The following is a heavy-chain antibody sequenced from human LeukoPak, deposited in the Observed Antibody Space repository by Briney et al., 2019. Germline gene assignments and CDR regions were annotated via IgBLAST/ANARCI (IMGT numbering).Heavy chain of an antibody. CDR1: GFTFSSYG. CDR2: IWYDGSNK. J-gene: IGHJ4*02. CDR3: ARDLYYYDSSGYEPFDY. Sequence: GGSLRLSCAASGFTFSSYGMHWVRQAPGKGLEWVAVIWYDGSNKYYAGSVKGRFTISRDNSKNTLYLQMNSLRAEDTAVYYCARDLYYYDSSGYEPFDYWGQGTLVTVSS. D-gene: IGHD3-22*01. V-gene: IGHV3-33*01.